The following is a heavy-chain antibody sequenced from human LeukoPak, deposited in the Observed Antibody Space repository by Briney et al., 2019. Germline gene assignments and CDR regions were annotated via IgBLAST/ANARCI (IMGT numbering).Heavy chain of an antibody. J-gene: IGHJ3*02. CDR1: GGSFSGYY. CDR2: INHSGST. D-gene: IGHD3-22*01. Sequence: SETLSLTCAVYGGSFSGYYWSWIRQPPGKGLEWIGEINHSGSTNYNPSLKSRVTISVDTSKNQFSLKLSSVTAADTAVYFCARGMIVAQQPNDAFDIWGQGTMVTVSS. V-gene: IGHV4-34*01. CDR3: ARGMIVAQQPNDAFDI.